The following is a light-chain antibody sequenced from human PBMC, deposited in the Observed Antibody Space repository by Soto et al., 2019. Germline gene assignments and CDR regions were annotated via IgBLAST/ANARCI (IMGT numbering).Light chain of an antibody. Sequence: EIVMTQFPDTLSVSPGDTATLSCRSSQNIHINLAWYQQKPGQAPTLLIYGVTARAPGVPARFSGSGSGTDFTLTIRSVQSGDFGVFYCQQYEGWPRTFGLGTKVEFQ. V-gene: IGKV3-15*01. CDR2: GVT. CDR1: QNIHIN. J-gene: IGKJ2*01. CDR3: QQYEGWPRT.